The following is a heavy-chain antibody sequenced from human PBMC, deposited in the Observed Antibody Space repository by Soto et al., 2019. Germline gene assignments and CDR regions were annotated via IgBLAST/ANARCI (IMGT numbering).Heavy chain of an antibody. V-gene: IGHV4-34*01. CDR3: ARARKGSGSDYYYHYGIDV. D-gene: IGHD3-3*01. Sequence: PSETLSLTCSVYGGSFSDYYWSWIRQPPGKGLEWIGEINHSGSTNSNPSLKSRVPISVHTSKNQFSLKLSSVTAADTAVYYCARARKGSGSDYYYHYGIDVWGKGTTVTVSS. J-gene: IGHJ6*04. CDR2: INHSGST. CDR1: GGSFSDYY.